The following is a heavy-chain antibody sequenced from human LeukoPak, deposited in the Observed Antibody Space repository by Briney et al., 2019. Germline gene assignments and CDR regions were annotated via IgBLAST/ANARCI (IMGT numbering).Heavy chain of an antibody. CDR1: GGTFSSYA. V-gene: IGHV1-69*04. CDR2: IIPILGIA. J-gene: IGHJ5*02. CDR3: ARDRTIFGVARSDWFDP. D-gene: IGHD3-3*01. Sequence: SVKVSCKASGGTFSSYAISWVRQAPGQGLEWMGRIIPILGIANYAQKFQGRVTITADKSTSTAYMELSSLRSEDTAVYYCARDRTIFGVARSDWFDPWGQGTLVTVSS.